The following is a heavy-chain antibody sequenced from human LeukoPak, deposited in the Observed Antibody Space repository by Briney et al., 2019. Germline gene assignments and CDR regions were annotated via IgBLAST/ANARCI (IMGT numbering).Heavy chain of an antibody. V-gene: IGHV1-69*05. CDR1: GGTFSSYA. D-gene: IGHD3-10*01. J-gene: IGHJ6*03. CDR2: IIPIFGTA. CDR3: ARGCITMVRGSHYYHMDV. Sequence: GASVKVSCKASGGTFSSYAISWVRQAPGQGLEWMGRIIPIFGTANYAQKFQGRVTITTDESTSTAYMELSSLRSEDTAVYYCARGCITMVRGSHYYHMDVWGKGTTVTVSS.